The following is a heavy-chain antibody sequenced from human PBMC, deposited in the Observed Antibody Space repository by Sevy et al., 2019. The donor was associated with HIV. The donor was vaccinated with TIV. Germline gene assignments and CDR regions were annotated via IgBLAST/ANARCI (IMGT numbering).Heavy chain of an antibody. CDR1: GFTFSSYA. CDR3: AKDRLCRSGGSCYSDY. Sequence: GGSLRLSCAASGFTFSSYAMSWVRQAPGKGLEWVSAISGSGGSTYYADSVKGRFTISRDNSKNTLYLQMNSLRAEDTAVYYCAKDRLCRSGGSCYSDYWGQGTLITVSS. V-gene: IGHV3-23*01. CDR2: ISGSGGST. D-gene: IGHD2-15*01. J-gene: IGHJ4*02.